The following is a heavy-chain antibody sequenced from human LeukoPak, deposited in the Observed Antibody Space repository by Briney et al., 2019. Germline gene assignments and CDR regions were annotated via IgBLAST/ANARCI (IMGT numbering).Heavy chain of an antibody. J-gene: IGHJ4*02. CDR2: INHSGST. V-gene: IGHV4-34*01. CDR1: GGSFSGYY. CDR3: ARILSTNRRFDY. Sequence: PSETLSLTCAVYGGSFSGYYWSWIRQPPGKGLEWIGEINHSGSTNYNPSLKSRVTISVDTSKNQFSLKLSSVTAADTAVYYCARILSTNRRFDYWGQGTLVTVSS. D-gene: IGHD2/OR15-2a*01.